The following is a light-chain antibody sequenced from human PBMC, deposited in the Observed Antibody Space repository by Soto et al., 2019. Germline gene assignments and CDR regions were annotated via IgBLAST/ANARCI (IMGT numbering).Light chain of an antibody. CDR1: QSLSSY. CDR3: QQYGSSPTT. V-gene: IGKV3-20*01. Sequence: EIVFTQSPGTLSLSPGERATLSCRASQSLSSYLAWYQQKPGKSPRLLIFGASIRATGIPDRFSGRGSGTDFTLTLNRLETEDFAVYHCQQYGSSPTTFAQGTQVDI. J-gene: IGKJ1*01. CDR2: GAS.